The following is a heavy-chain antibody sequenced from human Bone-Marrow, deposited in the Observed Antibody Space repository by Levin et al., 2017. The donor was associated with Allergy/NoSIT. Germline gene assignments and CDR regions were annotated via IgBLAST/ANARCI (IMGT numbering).Heavy chain of an antibody. D-gene: IGHD6-19*01. CDR2: IYYSGST. CDR1: GGSVSSGSYY. CDR3: ARTGTVAGTSLNFDY. J-gene: IGHJ4*02. Sequence: SETLSLTCTVSGGSVSSGSYYWSWIRQPPGKGLEWIGYIYYSGSTNYNPSLKSRVTISVDTSKNQFSLKLSSVTAADTAVYYCARTGTVAGTSLNFDYWGQGTLVTVSS. V-gene: IGHV4-61*01.